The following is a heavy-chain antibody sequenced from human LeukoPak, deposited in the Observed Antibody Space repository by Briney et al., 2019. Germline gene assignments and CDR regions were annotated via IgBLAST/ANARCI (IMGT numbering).Heavy chain of an antibody. D-gene: IGHD6-6*01. Sequence: SQTLSLTCAISGDSVSSNSAAWNWIRQSPSRGLEWLGRTYYRSKWYNDYAVSVKSRITIHPDTSKNQFSLQLNSVTPEDTAVYYCARDGFGMAARGGDAFDIWGQGTMVTVSS. CDR2: TYYRSKWYN. CDR3: ARDGFGMAARGGDAFDI. CDR1: GDSVSSNSAA. J-gene: IGHJ3*02. V-gene: IGHV6-1*01.